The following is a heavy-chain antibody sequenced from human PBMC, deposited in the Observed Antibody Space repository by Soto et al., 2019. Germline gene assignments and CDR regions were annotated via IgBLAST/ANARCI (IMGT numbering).Heavy chain of an antibody. J-gene: IGHJ5*02. CDR3: ARVATIGVEFDWFDP. D-gene: IGHD5-12*01. Sequence: GASVKVSCKASGYTFTSYYMHWVRQAPGQGLEWMGIINPSGGSTSYAQKFQGRVTMTRDTSTSTVYMELSSLRSEDTAVYYCARVATIGVEFDWFDPWGQGTLVTVSS. V-gene: IGHV1-46*03. CDR1: GYTFTSYY. CDR2: INPSGGST.